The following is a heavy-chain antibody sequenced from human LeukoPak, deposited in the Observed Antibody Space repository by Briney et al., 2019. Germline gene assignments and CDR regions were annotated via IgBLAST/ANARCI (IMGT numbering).Heavy chain of an antibody. Sequence: SETLPLTCTVSGDSIINGFYYWAWIRQPPEKGLEWIGSLFHSGNTYYNPSLQSRVSISVDTSKNQFSLKLTSVTAADTAVYYCARTRHITVAGHFDYWGRGTLVTVSS. CDR2: LFHSGNT. CDR3: ARTRHITVAGHFDY. CDR1: GDSIINGFYY. D-gene: IGHD6-19*01. J-gene: IGHJ4*02. V-gene: IGHV4-39*01.